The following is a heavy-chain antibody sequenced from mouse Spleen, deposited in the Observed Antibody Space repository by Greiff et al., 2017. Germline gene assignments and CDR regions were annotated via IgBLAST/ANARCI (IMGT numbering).Heavy chain of an antibody. J-gene: IGHJ2*01. CDR1: GYTFTSYW. CDR3: ARLWDKFDY. CDR2: IDPSDSYT. D-gene: IGHD4-1*01. Sequence: QVQLQQSGAELVKPGASVKLSCKASGYTFTSYWMQWVKQRPGQGLEWIGEIDPSDSYTNYNQKLKGKATLTVDTSSSTAYMQLSSLTSEDSAVYYCARLWDKFDYWGQGTTLTVSS. V-gene: IGHV1-50*01.